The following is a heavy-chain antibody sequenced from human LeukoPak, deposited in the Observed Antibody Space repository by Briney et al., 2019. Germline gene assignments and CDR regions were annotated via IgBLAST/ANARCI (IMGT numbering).Heavy chain of an antibody. CDR1: GYTFTGYY. CDR3: ARQGRRGWFDP. Sequence: ASVKVFCRASGYTFTGYYMHWVRQAPGQGLEWVGWINPNSGGTNYAQKFQGRVTMTRDTSISTAHMELSRLRSDDTAVYYCARQGRRGWFDPWGQGTLVTVSS. CDR2: INPNSGGT. D-gene: IGHD3-10*01. V-gene: IGHV1-2*02. J-gene: IGHJ5*02.